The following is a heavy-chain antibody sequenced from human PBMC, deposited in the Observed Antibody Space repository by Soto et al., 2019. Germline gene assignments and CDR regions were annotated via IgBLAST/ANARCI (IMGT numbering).Heavy chain of an antibody. V-gene: IGHV4-34*01. CDR3: ARGPLAAAGTHVTEMFDY. CDR1: GGSFSGYY. D-gene: IGHD6-13*01. J-gene: IGHJ4*02. Sequence: QVQLQQWGAGLLKPSETLSLTCAVYGGSFSGYYWSWIRQPPGKGLEWMGEINHSGSTNYNPSLKSRVTISVDTSKNQFSLKLSSVTAADTAVYYCARGPLAAAGTHVTEMFDYWGQGTLVTVSS. CDR2: INHSGST.